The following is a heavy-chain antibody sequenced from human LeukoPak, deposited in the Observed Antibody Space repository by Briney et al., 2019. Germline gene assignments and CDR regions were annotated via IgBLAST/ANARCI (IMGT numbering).Heavy chain of an antibody. Sequence: ASVKVSCKASGYTFTGYYMHWVRQAPGQGLEWMGWINPNSGGTNYAQKFQGRVTMTRDTSISTAYMELSRLRSDDTAVYYCARDLGAMVRGVILRSDYFDYWGQGTLVTVFS. V-gene: IGHV1-2*02. CDR3: ARDLGAMVRGVILRSDYFDY. CDR1: GYTFTGYY. D-gene: IGHD3-10*01. J-gene: IGHJ4*02. CDR2: INPNSGGT.